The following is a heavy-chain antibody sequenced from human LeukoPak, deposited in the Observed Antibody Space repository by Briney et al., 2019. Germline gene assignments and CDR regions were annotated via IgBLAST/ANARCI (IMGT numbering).Heavy chain of an antibody. CDR2: IKSKTDGGTT. CDR3: AKDIKVVITTSAFY. V-gene: IGHV3-15*01. CDR1: GFTFSNAW. J-gene: IGHJ4*02. D-gene: IGHD3-22*01. Sequence: GGSLRLSCAASGFTFSNAWMSWVRQAPGKGLEWVGRIKSKTDGGTTDYAAPVKGRFTISRDDSKNTLYLQMNSLKAEDTAVYYCAKDIKVVITTSAFYWGQGTLVTVSS.